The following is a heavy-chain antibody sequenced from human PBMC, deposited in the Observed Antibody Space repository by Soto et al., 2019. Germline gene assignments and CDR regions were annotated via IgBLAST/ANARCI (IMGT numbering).Heavy chain of an antibody. V-gene: IGHV1-69*13. D-gene: IGHD1-1*01. Sequence: SVKVSCKASGGTFSSYAISWVRQAPGQGLEWMGGIIPIFGTANYAQKFQGRVTITADESTSTAYMELSSLRSEDTAVYYCAANWVYYYYYGMDAWGQGTRVTVSS. CDR1: GGTFSSYA. CDR2: IIPIFGTA. J-gene: IGHJ6*02. CDR3: AANWVYYYYYGMDA.